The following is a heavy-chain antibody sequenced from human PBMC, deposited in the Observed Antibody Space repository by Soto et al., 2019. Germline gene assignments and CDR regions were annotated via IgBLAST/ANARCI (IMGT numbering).Heavy chain of an antibody. CDR1: VCTFTSYG. J-gene: IGHJ1*01. CDR2: ISAYNGNT. Sequence: VKDSCKATVCTFTSYGISGVRQAPGQGLEWMGWISAYNGNTNYAQKLQGRVTMTTVTSTSTAYMELSSLSSDDTAVYYCARGNLDDTYWGQGPLVTVSS. V-gene: IGHV1-18*04. CDR3: ARGNLDDTY. D-gene: IGHD1-1*01.